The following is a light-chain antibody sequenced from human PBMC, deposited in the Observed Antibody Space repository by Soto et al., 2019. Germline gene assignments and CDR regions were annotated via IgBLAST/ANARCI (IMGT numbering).Light chain of an antibody. CDR1: QGISSY. V-gene: IGKV1-9*01. J-gene: IGKJ3*01. Sequence: DIQLTQSPSFLSASVGDRVTITCRASQGISSYLAWYQQKPGKPPKLLIYAASTLQSGVPSRFIGSGSGTEFTLPISSLQPEDFATYYCQQLNSYPPITFGPGTKVDIK. CDR3: QQLNSYPPIT. CDR2: AAS.